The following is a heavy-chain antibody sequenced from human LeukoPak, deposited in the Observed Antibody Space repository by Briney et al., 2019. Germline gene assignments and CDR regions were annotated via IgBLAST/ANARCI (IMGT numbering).Heavy chain of an antibody. Sequence: PGGSLRLSCAASGFTFSSYEMNWVRQAPGKGPEWVSGISGSGISTYYADSVKGRFTISRDNSKNTLYLQMNSLRVEDTAVYYCAKSWNYYDSSGDDALDIWGQGTMVTVSS. CDR2: ISGSGIST. D-gene: IGHD3-22*01. CDR3: AKSWNYYDSSGDDALDI. V-gene: IGHV3-23*01. CDR1: GFTFSSYE. J-gene: IGHJ3*02.